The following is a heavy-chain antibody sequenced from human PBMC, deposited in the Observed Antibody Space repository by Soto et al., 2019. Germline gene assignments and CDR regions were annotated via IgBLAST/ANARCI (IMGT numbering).Heavy chain of an antibody. D-gene: IGHD3-3*01. Sequence: SVKVSCTASGGTFSSYAISWVRQAPGQGLEWMGGIIPIFGTANYAQKFQGRVTITADESTSTAYMELSSLRSEDTAVYYCAWHDFWSAHVWFDPWGQGTLVTVSS. CDR2: IIPIFGTA. CDR3: AWHDFWSAHVWFDP. V-gene: IGHV1-69*13. CDR1: GGTFSSYA. J-gene: IGHJ5*02.